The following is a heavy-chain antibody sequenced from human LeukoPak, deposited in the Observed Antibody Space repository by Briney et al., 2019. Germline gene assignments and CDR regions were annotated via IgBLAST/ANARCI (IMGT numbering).Heavy chain of an antibody. Sequence: GGSLRLSCAASGFTFSSYWMSWVRQAPGKGLEWVANIKQDGSEKYYVDSVKGRFTISRDNAKNSLYLQMNSLRAEDTAVYYCARDGYYDFWSGSDAFDIWGQGTMVTVSS. V-gene: IGHV3-7*01. CDR1: GFTFSSYW. CDR3: ARDGYYDFWSGSDAFDI. CDR2: IKQDGSEK. D-gene: IGHD3-3*01. J-gene: IGHJ3*02.